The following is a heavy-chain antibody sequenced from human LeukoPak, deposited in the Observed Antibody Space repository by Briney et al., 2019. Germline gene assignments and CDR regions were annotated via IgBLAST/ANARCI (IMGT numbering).Heavy chain of an antibody. CDR1: GFPFSSHW. CDR3: ARGPYSGYGY. D-gene: IGHD5-12*01. Sequence: GGSLELSCAASGFPFSSHWMSWVRQAPGKGLEWVANIKQDGSEKYYVGSVKGRFTISRDNAKNSLYLQMNSLRAEDTAVYYCARGPYSGYGYWGQGTLVTVSS. V-gene: IGHV3-7*03. J-gene: IGHJ4*02. CDR2: IKQDGSEK.